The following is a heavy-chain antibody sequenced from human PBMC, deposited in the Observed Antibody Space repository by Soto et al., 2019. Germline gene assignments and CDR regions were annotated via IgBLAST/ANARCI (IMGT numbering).Heavy chain of an antibody. D-gene: IGHD3-10*01. Sequence: QVQLVQSGAEVKQPGASVTVSCTASGGALSTLSINWMRQTPGQGLEWMGGVIDIFGTSSFAQKFQGRVTFTADESTTTAYMELSGLTSEDTAIYFCATGKLSMACQHFDYWGEGTLVTVSS. CDR1: GGALSTLS. CDR2: VIDIFGTS. J-gene: IGHJ4*02. CDR3: ATGKLSMACQHFDY. V-gene: IGHV1-69*01.